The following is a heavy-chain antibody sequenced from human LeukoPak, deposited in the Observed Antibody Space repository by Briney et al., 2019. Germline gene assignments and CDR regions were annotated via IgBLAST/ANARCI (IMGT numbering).Heavy chain of an antibody. CDR3: VKDESGSYAFDY. J-gene: IGHJ4*02. D-gene: IGHD1-26*01. CDR2: ISSSSSYI. V-gene: IGHV3-21*04. Sequence: GGSLRLSCAASGFAFSSYSMNWVRQAPGKGLEWVSSISSSSSYIYYADSVKGRFTISRDNAKNSLYLQMNSLRAEDTGVFYCVKDESGSYAFDYWGQGTLVTVSS. CDR1: GFAFSSYS.